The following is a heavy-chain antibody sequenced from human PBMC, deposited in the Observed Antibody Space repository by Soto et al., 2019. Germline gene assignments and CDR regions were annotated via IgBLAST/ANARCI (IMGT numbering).Heavy chain of an antibody. CDR2: IYYSGST. J-gene: IGHJ3*02. V-gene: IGHV4-30-4*01. CDR1: GGSISSGDYY. D-gene: IGHD5-12*01. CDR3: ARAGADGYNDAFDI. Sequence: SETLSLTCTVSGGSISSGDYYWSWIRQPPGKGLEWIGYIYYSGSTYYNPSLKSRVTISVDTSKNQFSLKLSSVTAADTAMYYCARAGADGYNDAFDIWGQGTMVTVSS.